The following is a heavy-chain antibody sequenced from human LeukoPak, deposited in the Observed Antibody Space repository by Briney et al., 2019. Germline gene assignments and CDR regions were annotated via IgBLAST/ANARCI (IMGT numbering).Heavy chain of an antibody. CDR3: ARDSMDAFDI. J-gene: IGHJ3*02. Sequence: SETLSLTCTVSGGSISSYYWSWIRQPSGKGLEWIGYIYYSGSTNYNPSLKSRVTISVDTSKNQFSLKLSSVTAADTAVYYCARDSMDAFDIWGQGTMVTVSS. CDR1: GGSISSYY. CDR2: IYYSGST. V-gene: IGHV4-59*01.